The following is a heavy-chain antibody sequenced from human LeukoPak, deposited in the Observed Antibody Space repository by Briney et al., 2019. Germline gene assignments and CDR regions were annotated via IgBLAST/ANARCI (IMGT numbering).Heavy chain of an antibody. CDR2: IYSGGGT. V-gene: IGHV3-53*05. Sequence: PGGSLRLSCAASGFIFSNNYMSWVRQAPGKGLEWVSVIYSGGGTYSADSVKGRFTISRDNSKNTLYLQMNSLRAEDTAVYYCARDSPHSGYFDYWGQGTLVTVSS. D-gene: IGHD3-22*01. J-gene: IGHJ4*02. CDR3: ARDSPHSGYFDY. CDR1: GFIFSNNY.